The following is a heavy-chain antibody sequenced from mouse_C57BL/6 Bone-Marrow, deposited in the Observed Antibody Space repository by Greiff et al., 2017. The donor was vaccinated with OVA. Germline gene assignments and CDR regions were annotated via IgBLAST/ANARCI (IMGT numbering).Heavy chain of an antibody. CDR1: GFTFSSYA. CDR2: ISDGGSYT. Sequence: EVQLVESGGGLVKPGGSLKLSCAASGFTFSSYAMSWVRQTPEKRLEWVATISDGGSYTYYPDNVKGRFTISRDNAKNNLYLQMSHLKSEDTAMYYCAREVIYDGYPYYFDYWGQGTTLTVSS. CDR3: AREVIYDGYPYYFDY. J-gene: IGHJ2*01. V-gene: IGHV5-4*01. D-gene: IGHD2-3*01.